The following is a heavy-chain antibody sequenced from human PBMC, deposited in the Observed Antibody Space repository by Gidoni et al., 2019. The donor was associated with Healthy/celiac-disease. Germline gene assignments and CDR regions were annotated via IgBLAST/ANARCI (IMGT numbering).Heavy chain of an antibody. J-gene: IGHJ3*02. CDR1: EFTFRSYW. CDR2: IKQDGSEK. Sequence: EVQLVESGGGLVQPGGSLRLSCAASEFTFRSYWMRWVRQAPGKGLEWVANIKQDGSEKYYVDSVKGRFTISRDNAKNSLYLQMNSLRAEDTAVYYCARRRDGYNTGGDAFDIWGQGTMVTVSS. V-gene: IGHV3-7*01. D-gene: IGHD5-12*01. CDR3: ARRRDGYNTGGDAFDI.